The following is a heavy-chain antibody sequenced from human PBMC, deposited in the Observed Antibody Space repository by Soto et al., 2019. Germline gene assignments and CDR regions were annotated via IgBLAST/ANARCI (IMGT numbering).Heavy chain of an antibody. J-gene: IGHJ5*02. D-gene: IGHD2-15*01. CDR2: INPSGGST. CDR1: GYTFTSYY. Sequence: ASVKVSCKASGYTFTSYYMHWVQQAPGQGLEWMGIINPSGGSTSYAQKFQGRVTMTRDTSTSTVYMELSSLRSEDTAVYYCARDLTGYCSGGSCYNWFDPWGQGTLVTVSS. V-gene: IGHV1-46*03. CDR3: ARDLTGYCSGGSCYNWFDP.